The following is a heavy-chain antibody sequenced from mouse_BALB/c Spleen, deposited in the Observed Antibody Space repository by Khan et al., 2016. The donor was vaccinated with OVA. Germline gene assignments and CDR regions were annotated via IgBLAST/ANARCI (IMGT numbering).Heavy chain of an antibody. D-gene: IGHD1-2*01. CDR2: IYPNDGGS. CDR1: GYTFSDYN. CDR3: VRSGYGSFAF. J-gene: IGHJ3*01. Sequence: EVQLVESGPELVKPGASVKISCKASGYTFSDYNMDWVKQSHGKRLEWLGYIYPNDGGSGYKQKFKTKATLTVETYSSTAYMELRSLTSEDPAVYCCVRSGYGSFAFWGQGTLVTVS. V-gene: IGHV1S29*02.